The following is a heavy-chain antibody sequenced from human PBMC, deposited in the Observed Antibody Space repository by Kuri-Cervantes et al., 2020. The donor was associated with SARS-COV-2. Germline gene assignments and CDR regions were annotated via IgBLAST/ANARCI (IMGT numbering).Heavy chain of an antibody. CDR1: GGTFSSYA. J-gene: IGHJ1*01. Sequence: SVKVSCNASGGTFSSYATSCVRQAPGQGLEWMGRIIPIFGTANYAQKFQGRVTITADESTSTAYMELSSLRSEDTAVYYCARTGKANYSYEPDNWGQGTLVTVSS. CDR2: IIPIFGTA. CDR3: ARTGKANYSYEPDN. V-gene: IGHV1-69*13. D-gene: IGHD4/OR15-4a*01.